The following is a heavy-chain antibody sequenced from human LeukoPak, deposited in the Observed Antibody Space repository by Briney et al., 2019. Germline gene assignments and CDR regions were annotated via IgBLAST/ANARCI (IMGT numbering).Heavy chain of an antibody. J-gene: IGHJ6*02. CDR1: GFTFSSYW. V-gene: IGHV3-30*03. CDR3: ARGKGYCSSTSCYGDYYYGMDV. CDR2: ISDDRSYQ. Sequence: PGGSLRLSCAASGFTFSSYWMNWARQAPGKGLEWVAIISDDRSYQHYADSVKGRFTISRDNSKNTLSLQMNSLRAEDTAVYHCARGKGYCSSTSCYGDYYYGMDVWGQGTTVTVSS. D-gene: IGHD2-2*01.